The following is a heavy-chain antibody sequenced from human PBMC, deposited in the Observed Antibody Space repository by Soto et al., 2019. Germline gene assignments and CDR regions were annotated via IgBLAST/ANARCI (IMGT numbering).Heavy chain of an antibody. Sequence: GGSLRLSCVASGFTVSSNYMSWVRQAPGKGLEWVSIVYSGGNTYYADSVKGRFTISRHNSKNTVYLQMNSLRAEDTAVYYCARGLCSGDTCYWGFYFDYWGQGTLVTVSS. J-gene: IGHJ4*02. D-gene: IGHD2-15*01. CDR1: GFTVSSNY. CDR3: ARGLCSGDTCYWGFYFDY. V-gene: IGHV3-53*04. CDR2: VYSGGNT.